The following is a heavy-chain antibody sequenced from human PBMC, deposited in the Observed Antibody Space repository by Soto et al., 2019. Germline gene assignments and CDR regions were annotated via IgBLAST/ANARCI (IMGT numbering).Heavy chain of an antibody. V-gene: IGHV2-5*02. J-gene: IGHJ2*01. CDR2: IYWDDDK. CDR3: APLRGRCSSTSCNDGGHWYFDL. CDR1: GFSLSTSGVG. D-gene: IGHD2-2*01. Sequence: QITLKESGPTLVKPTQTLTLTCTFSGFSLSTSGVGVGWIRQPPGKALEWLALIYWDDDKRYSPSLKSRLTITKDTSKNQVVLTMTSMDPVDTATYYCAPLRGRCSSTSCNDGGHWYFDLWGRGTLVTVSS.